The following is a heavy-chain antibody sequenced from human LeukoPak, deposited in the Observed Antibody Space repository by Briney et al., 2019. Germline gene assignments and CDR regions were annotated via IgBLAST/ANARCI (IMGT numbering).Heavy chain of an antibody. J-gene: IGHJ4*02. D-gene: IGHD4-17*01. Sequence: SVKVSCKASGGTFSSYAISWVRQAPGQGLEWMGGIIPIFGTANYAQKFQGRVTITADESTSTAYMELSSLRSEDTAVYYCARTPHTDHGDYASTDYWGQGTLVTVSS. CDR3: ARTPHTDHGDYASTDY. CDR1: GGTFSSYA. V-gene: IGHV1-69*13. CDR2: IIPIFGTA.